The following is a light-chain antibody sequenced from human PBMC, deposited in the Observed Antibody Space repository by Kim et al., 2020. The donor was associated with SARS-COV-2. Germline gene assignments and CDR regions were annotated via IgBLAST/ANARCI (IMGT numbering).Light chain of an antibody. J-gene: IGKJ4*01. CDR3: QQLNNYPLT. V-gene: IGKV1-9*01. CDR1: QGISSY. Sequence: IQLTQSPSSLSASVGDRVTITCRASQGISSYLAWYQQKPEKAPKLLIYPASTLQSGVPSRFSGSGSGTDFTLTISSLQPEDFATYYCQQLNNYPLTFGGGTKVDIK. CDR2: PAS.